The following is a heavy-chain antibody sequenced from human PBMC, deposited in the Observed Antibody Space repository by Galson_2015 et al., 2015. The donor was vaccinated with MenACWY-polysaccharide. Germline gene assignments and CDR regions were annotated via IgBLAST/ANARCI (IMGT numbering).Heavy chain of an antibody. V-gene: IGHV3-7*01. D-gene: IGHD3-10*02. CDR1: GFTFSNFW. CDR3: ARERCVRGVFFDQ. Sequence: SLRLSCAASGFTFSNFWMTWVRQAPGKELEWVASIKQDGSEKYLVDSVKGRFTIYRDHAENSLFLQMKSLRAEDTAVYYCARERCVRGVFFDQRAQGTLVTVPS. CDR2: IKQDGSEK. J-gene: IGHJ4*02.